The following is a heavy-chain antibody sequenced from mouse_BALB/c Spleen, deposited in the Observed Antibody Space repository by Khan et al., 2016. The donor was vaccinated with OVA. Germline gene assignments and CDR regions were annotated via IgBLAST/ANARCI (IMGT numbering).Heavy chain of an antibody. D-gene: IGHD1-1*01. V-gene: IGHV1S127*01. CDR2: IDPSKSET. CDR1: GYTFTSFW. Sequence: QVRLQQSGPELVRPGASVKMSCKASGYTFTSFWIHWVKQRPGQGLEWIGMIDPSKSETRLNQKFKDKATLNVDKSSNTAYMQLSRMTSKYSAVSYCARGGNGSPSAYWGQGTLVTVSA. CDR3: ARGGNGSPSAY. J-gene: IGHJ3*01.